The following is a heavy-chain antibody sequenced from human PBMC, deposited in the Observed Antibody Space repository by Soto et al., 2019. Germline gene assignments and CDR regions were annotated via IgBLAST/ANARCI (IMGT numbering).Heavy chain of an antibody. D-gene: IGHD3-16*01. J-gene: IGHJ4*02. CDR3: TRASSLDFDF. V-gene: IGHV3-49*04. CDR2: IRRNAYGGTT. CDR1: GFTFDDYT. Sequence: SLRLSCTTSGFTFDDYTLSWVRQAPGKGLEWVGFIRRNAYGGTTDYAASVKGRFTISRDDSKSIAYLQMNSLRTEDTALYYCTRASSLDFDFWGQGTLVTVSS.